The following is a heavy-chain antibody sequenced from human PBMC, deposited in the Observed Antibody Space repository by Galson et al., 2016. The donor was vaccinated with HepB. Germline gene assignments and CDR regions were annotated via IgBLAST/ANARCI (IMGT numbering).Heavy chain of an antibody. CDR1: GYTFTSYY. CDR2: INPSGGST. D-gene: IGHD3-22*01. J-gene: IGHJ6*02. Sequence: SVKVSCKASGYTFTSYYMHWVRQAPGQGLEWMGIINPSGGSTSYAQKFQGRVTMTRDTSTSTVYMELSSLRSEDTAVYYCARVQYYYDTTRRVYYYYGMDAWGQGATVTGSS. V-gene: IGHV1-46*01. CDR3: ARVQYYYDTTRRVYYYYGMDA.